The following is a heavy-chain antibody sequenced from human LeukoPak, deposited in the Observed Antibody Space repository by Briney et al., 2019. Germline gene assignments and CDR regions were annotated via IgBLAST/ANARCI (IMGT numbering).Heavy chain of an antibody. CDR2: MYYSGST. CDR1: GDSINSHH. J-gene: IGHJ5*02. D-gene: IGHD5-12*01. Sequence: PSETLSLTYTVSGDSINSHHWNWIRQPPGKGLEWNGYMYYSGSTKYNPSLKSRVAISIDTSKNQFSLKLSSVTAADTAVYYCARDTYDYYFDPWGQGTLVTVSS. CDR3: ARDTYDYYFDP. V-gene: IGHV4-59*11.